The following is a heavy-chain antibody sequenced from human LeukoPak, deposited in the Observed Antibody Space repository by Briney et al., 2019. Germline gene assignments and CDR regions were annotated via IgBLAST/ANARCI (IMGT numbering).Heavy chain of an antibody. D-gene: IGHD3-10*02. J-gene: IGHJ4*02. V-gene: IGHV3-30*04. CDR3: AHGTMYQLDS. Sequence: GGSLRLSCRASGFTFSSYVMHWVRQAPGKGLEWVAVISYDGVNKYYADSLKGRFTISRDNSRNTLFLQMNSLRAEDTAVYYCAHGTMYQLDSWGQGTLVTVSS. CDR1: GFTFSSYV. CDR2: ISYDGVNK.